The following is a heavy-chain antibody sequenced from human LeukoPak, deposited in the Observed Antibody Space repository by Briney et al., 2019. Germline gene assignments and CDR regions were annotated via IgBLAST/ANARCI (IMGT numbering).Heavy chain of an antibody. Sequence: SETLSLTCTVSGGSISSSSYYWGWIRQPPGKGLEWIGSIYYSGSTYYNPSLKSRVTISVDTSKNQFSLKLSSVTAADTAVYYCARVVVAYDAFDIWGQGTMVTVSS. D-gene: IGHD2-2*01. CDR2: IYYSGST. J-gene: IGHJ3*02. CDR1: GGSISSSSYY. CDR3: ARVVVAYDAFDI. V-gene: IGHV4-39*07.